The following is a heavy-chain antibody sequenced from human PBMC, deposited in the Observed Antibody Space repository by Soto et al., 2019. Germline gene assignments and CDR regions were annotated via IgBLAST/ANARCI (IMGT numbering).Heavy chain of an antibody. CDR2: ISYDGSNK. CDR1: GFTFSSYG. J-gene: IGHJ6*02. V-gene: IGHV3-30*18. Sequence: GESLKISCAASGFTFSSYGMHWVRQAPGKGLEWVAVISYDGSNKYYADSVKGRFTISRDNSKNTLYLQMNSLRAEDTAVYYCAKDEGGSGYDYYYYYGMDVWGQGTTVTVSS. D-gene: IGHD5-12*01. CDR3: AKDEGGSGYDYYYYYGMDV.